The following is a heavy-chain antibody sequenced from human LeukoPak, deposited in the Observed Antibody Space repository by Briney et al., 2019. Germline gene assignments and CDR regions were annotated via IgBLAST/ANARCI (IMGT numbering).Heavy chain of an antibody. CDR2: INHSGST. J-gene: IGHJ4*02. V-gene: IGHV4-34*01. Sequence: SESLSLTCAVYGGSFSGYYWSWIRQPPGKGLEWIGEINHSGSTNYNPSLKSRVTISVDTSKNQFSLKLSSVTAADTAVYYCARGRSEYYDSSGYYYVLFSFDYWGQGTLVTVSS. D-gene: IGHD3-22*01. CDR1: GGSFSGYY. CDR3: ARGRSEYYDSSGYYYVLFSFDY.